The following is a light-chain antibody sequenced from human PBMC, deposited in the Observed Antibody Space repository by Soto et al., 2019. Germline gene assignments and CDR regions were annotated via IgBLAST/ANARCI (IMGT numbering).Light chain of an antibody. CDR3: QQYYGAWT. CDR1: RSLSGW. J-gene: IGKJ1*01. Sequence: DFQMTQSPSTLSASVGDRVTITCRASRSLSGWLAWYQQKPGKAPKLLIYKVSTLESGVPSRFSGSGSETEFTLTISSLQPDDSATYYCQQYYGAWTFGQGTKVEIK. CDR2: KVS. V-gene: IGKV1-5*03.